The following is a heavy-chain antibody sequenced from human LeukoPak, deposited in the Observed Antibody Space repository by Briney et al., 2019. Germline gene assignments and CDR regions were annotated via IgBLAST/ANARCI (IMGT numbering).Heavy chain of an antibody. CDR1: GYSFTSYW. V-gene: IGHV3-15*01. J-gene: IGHJ6*02. Sequence: GESLKISCKGSGYSFTSYWIGWVRQAPGKGLEWVGRIKSKTDGGTTDYAAPVKGRFTISRDDSKNTLYLQMNSLKTEDTAVYYCTTDSRDFDYYGMDVWGQGTTVTVSS. CDR2: IKSKTDGGTT. CDR3: TTDSRDFDYYGMDV.